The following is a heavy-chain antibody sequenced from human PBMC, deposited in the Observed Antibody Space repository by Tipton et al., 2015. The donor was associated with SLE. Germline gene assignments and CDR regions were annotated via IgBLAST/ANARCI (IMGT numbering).Heavy chain of an antibody. CDR1: GGSFSGYY. J-gene: IGHJ4*02. CDR2: IYYSGST. D-gene: IGHD5-12*01. CDR3: ASSKRGPGYGGYFDY. Sequence: TLSLTCAVYGGSFSGYYWSWIRQHPGKGLEWIGYIYYSGSTYYNPSLKSRVTISVDTSKNQFSLKLNSVTAADTAVYYCASSKRGPGYGGYFDYWGQGTLVTVSS. V-gene: IGHV4-31*11.